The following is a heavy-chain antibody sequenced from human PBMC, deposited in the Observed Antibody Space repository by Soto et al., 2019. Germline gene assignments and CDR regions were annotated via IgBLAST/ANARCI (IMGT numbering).Heavy chain of an antibody. V-gene: IGHV3-30-3*01. D-gene: IGHD3-22*01. Sequence: QVQLVESGGGVVQPGRSLRLSCAASGFTFSSYALHWVRQAPGKGLEWVAFISYDGSNKFYADSVKGRFTISRDTSKNTLYLQMNSLRAEDTAVYYCARVLGGYPNFDYWGKGTLVTVSS. J-gene: IGHJ4*02. CDR3: ARVLGGYPNFDY. CDR1: GFTFSSYA. CDR2: ISYDGSNK.